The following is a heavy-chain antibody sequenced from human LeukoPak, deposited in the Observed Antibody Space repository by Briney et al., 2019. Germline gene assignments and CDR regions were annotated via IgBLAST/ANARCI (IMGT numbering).Heavy chain of an antibody. V-gene: IGHV3-21*01. CDR1: GFTFSSYS. CDR3: ASVKSYYYYYGMDV. CDR2: IGSSSSYI. Sequence: PGGSLRLSCAASGFTFSSYSMNWVRQAPGKGLEWVSSIGSSSSYIYYADSVKGRFTISRDNAKNSLYLQMNSLRAEDTAVYYYASVKSYYYYYGMDVWGQGTTVTVSS. J-gene: IGHJ6*02.